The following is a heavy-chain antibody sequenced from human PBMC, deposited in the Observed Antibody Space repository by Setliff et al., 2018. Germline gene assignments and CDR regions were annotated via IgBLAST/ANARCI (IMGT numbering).Heavy chain of an antibody. V-gene: IGHV3-74*01. CDR1: GFTFSSYW. J-gene: IGHJ1*01. D-gene: IGHD3-10*01. CDR3: ATYYYGLGYQY. Sequence: GGSLRLSCAASGFTFSSYWMHWVRQAPGRGLVWVSRINSDGSTTNYADSVKGRLTISRDNAKNTLYLQMNSLRPDDTALYYCATYYYGLGYQYWGQGSLVTVSS. CDR2: INSDGSTT.